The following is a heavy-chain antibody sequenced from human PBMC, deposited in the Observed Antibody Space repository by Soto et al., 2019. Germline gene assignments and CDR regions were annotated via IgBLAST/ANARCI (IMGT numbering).Heavy chain of an antibody. J-gene: IGHJ6*02. CDR1: GYTFTSYG. CDR2: ISAYNGNT. Sequence: QVQLVQSGAEVKKPGASVKVSCKASGYTFTSYGISWVRQAPGQGLEWMGWISAYNGNTNYAQKLQGRVTMTTDTSTSTAYMELRSLRSDDTAVYYCARVAAASTGAPLFDYYYGMDVWGQGTTVTVSS. CDR3: ARVAAASTGAPLFDYYYGMDV. V-gene: IGHV1-18*01. D-gene: IGHD6-13*01.